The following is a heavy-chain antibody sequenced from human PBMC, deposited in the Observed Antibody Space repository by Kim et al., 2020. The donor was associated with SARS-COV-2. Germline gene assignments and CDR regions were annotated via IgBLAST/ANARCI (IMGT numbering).Heavy chain of an antibody. CDR3: ASYSGDYYDSSGSYYYGMDV. D-gene: IGHD3-22*01. CDR1: GGTFSSYA. J-gene: IGHJ6*02. CDR2: IIPIFGTA. V-gene: IGHV1-69*13. Sequence: SVKVSCKASGGTFSSYAISWVRQAPGQGLEWMGGIIPIFGTANYAQKFQGRVTITADESTSTAYMELSSLRSEDTAVYYCASYSGDYYDSSGSYYYGMDVWGQGTTVTVSS.